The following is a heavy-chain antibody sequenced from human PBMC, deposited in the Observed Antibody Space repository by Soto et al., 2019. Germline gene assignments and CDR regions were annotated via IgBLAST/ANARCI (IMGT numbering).Heavy chain of an antibody. CDR2: LTWNGEVL. V-gene: IGHV3-9*01. CDR1: GFTFDDYA. J-gene: IGHJ4*02. D-gene: IGHD3-22*01. Sequence: GGSLRLSCVASGFTFDDYAIHWARQTPGKGLEWVSGLTWNGEVLGYADSVKGRFTISRDNAKNSLYLEMNSLRPEDTALYYCVKDSESSGYLTHLDYWGQGTLVTVSS. CDR3: VKDSESSGYLTHLDY.